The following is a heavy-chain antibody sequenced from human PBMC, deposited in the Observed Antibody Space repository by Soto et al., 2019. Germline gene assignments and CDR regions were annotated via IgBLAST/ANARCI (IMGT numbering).Heavy chain of an antibody. Sequence: EVQLLESGGGLVQPGGSLRLSCAASGFTFSSYAMSWVRQAPGKGLEWVSAISGSGGSTYYADSVKGRFTISRDNSKNTLYLQMNSLRAEDTAVYYCAKTGDSSGYGTYYDGMDVWGQGPTVTVSS. CDR3: AKTGDSSGYGTYYDGMDV. J-gene: IGHJ6*02. CDR1: GFTFSSYA. V-gene: IGHV3-23*01. CDR2: ISGSGGST. D-gene: IGHD3-22*01.